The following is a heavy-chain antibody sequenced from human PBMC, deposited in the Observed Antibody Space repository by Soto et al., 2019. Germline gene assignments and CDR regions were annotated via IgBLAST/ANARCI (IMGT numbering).Heavy chain of an antibody. J-gene: IGHJ5*02. D-gene: IGHD2-15*01. CDR3: ARDFGYCSGGSCYSGWFDP. Sequence: SETLSLTCTVSGGSISSGGYYWSWIRQHPGKGLEWIGYIYYSGSTYYNPSLKSRVTISVDTSKNQFSLKLSSVTAADTAVYYCARDFGYCSGGSCYSGWFDPWGQGTLVTVSS. CDR1: GGSISSGGYY. CDR2: IYYSGST. V-gene: IGHV4-31*03.